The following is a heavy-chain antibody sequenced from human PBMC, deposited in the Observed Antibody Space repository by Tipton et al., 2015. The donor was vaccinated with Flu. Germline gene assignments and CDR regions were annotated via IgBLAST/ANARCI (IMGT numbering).Heavy chain of an antibody. D-gene: IGHD3-22*01. V-gene: IGHV4-34*01. Sequence: TLSLTCAVYGGSLSGYSWTWIRQSPGKGLEWIGEINHSGSTNYNPSLRSRVTISLDMSKNQFSLKLSSVTAADTAVYYCARVENYYDSSGYSDDYWGQGTLVTVSS. J-gene: IGHJ4*02. CDR2: INHSGST. CDR3: ARVENYYDSSGYSDDY. CDR1: GGSLSGYS.